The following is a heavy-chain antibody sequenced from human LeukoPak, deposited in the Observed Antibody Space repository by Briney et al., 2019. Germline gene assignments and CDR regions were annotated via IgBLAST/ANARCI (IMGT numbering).Heavy chain of an antibody. CDR2: INHSGST. V-gene: IGHV4-34*01. Sequence: SETLSLTCAVYGGSFSGYYWSWIRQPPGKGLEWIGEINHSGSTNYNPSLKSRVTISVDTSKNQFSLKLSSVTAADTAVYYCVRGLGRAVAGQRGLYFDYWGQGTLVTVSS. D-gene: IGHD6-19*01. J-gene: IGHJ4*02. CDR3: VRGLGRAVAGQRGLYFDY. CDR1: GGSFSGYY.